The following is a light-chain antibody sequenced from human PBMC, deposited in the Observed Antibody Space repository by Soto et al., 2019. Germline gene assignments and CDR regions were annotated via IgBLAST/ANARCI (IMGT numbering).Light chain of an antibody. CDR1: QSVLYSSNNKNY. CDR3: QQYYSTPWT. J-gene: IGKJ1*01. CDR2: WAS. Sequence: DIVMTQSPDSRAVSLGERATINCKSSQSVLYSSNNKNYLAWYQQKPGQPPKMIIYWASTRESGVPDRFSGSGSGTDFTLSISSLQAEDVADYYCQQYYSTPWTFGQVTKVEIK. V-gene: IGKV4-1*01.